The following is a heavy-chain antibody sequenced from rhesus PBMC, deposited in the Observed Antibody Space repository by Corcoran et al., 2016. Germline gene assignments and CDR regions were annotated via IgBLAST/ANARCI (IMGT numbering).Heavy chain of an antibody. CDR1: GYTFTDYY. V-gene: IGHV1-111*02. D-gene: IGHD6-13*01. CDR2: VNPEDGGE. CDR3: ATGRVLGAAGPDSYFDY. Sequence: EVQLVQSGAEGNKPGASVKISCKASGYTFTDYYLHWERHAPGKRLDWMGRVNPEDGGEIHQQKFQDRVTITADTSTDTAYMELSSLRSEATAVYYCATGRVLGAAGPDSYFDYWGQGVLVTVSS. J-gene: IGHJ4*01.